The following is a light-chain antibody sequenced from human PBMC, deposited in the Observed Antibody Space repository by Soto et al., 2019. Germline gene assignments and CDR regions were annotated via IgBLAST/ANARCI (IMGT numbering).Light chain of an antibody. CDR2: GAS. CDR1: QSVTSGY. J-gene: IGKJ5*01. Sequence: EIVLTQSPGTLSLSPGERATLSCRASQSVTSGYLAWYQQQPNQAPRLLIYGASYRATDIPDRFSGGGSGTDFTLAISRLEPEDFALYYCQHYSSSPPPITFGQGTRLEIK. CDR3: QHYSSSPPPIT. V-gene: IGKV3-20*01.